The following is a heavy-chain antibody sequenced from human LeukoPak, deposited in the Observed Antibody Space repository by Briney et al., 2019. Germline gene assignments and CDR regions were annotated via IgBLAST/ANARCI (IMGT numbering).Heavy chain of an antibody. D-gene: IGHD3-10*01. CDR3: TTYYHGSWYFDL. J-gene: IGHJ2*01. CDR1: GFTFNNAW. CDR2: IKSTTHGGTT. V-gene: IGHV3-15*01. Sequence: TGGSLRLSCAASGFTFNNAWMNWVRQAPGKGLEWVGRIKSTTHGGTTDYAAPVKGRFTISRDDSKNTVYLQMDNLKTEDTAVHYCTTYYHGSWYFDLWGRGTLVTVSS.